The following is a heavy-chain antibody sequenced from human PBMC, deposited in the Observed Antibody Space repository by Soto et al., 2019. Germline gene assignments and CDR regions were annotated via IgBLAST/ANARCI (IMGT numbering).Heavy chain of an antibody. Sequence: GGSLRLSCAASEFTFSNYAMHWVRQPPGKGLQWLAVISYDGNNKYYADSVEGRFTISRDNSKNTVYLQMNSLRLEDTAVYYCVIGTSYSDSYFDYWGQGTLVTVSS. CDR2: ISYDGNNK. V-gene: IGHV3-30*03. CDR3: VIGTSYSDSYFDY. J-gene: IGHJ4*02. D-gene: IGHD4-17*01. CDR1: EFTFSNYA.